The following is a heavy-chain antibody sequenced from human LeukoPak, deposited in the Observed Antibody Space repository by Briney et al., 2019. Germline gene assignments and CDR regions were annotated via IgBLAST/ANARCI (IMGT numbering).Heavy chain of an antibody. CDR3: ARDQGASAGAGLYYFDY. D-gene: IGHD6-19*01. CDR1: GFTFSSYS. J-gene: IGHJ4*02. CDR2: ISSSSSYI. Sequence: GGSLRLSCAASGFTFSSYSMNWVRQAPGKGLEWVSSISSSSSYIYYADSVKGRFTISRDNAKNSLYLQMNSLRAEDTAVYYCARDQGASAGAGLYYFDYWGQGTLVTVSS. V-gene: IGHV3-21*01.